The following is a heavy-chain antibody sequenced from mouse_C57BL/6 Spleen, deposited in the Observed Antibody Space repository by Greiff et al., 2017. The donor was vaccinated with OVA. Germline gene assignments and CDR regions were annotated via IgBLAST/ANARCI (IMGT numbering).Heavy chain of an antibody. D-gene: IGHD1-1*01. V-gene: IGHV2-2*01. CDR1: GFSLTSYG. J-gene: IGHJ4*01. Sequence: QVQLKPSGPGLVQPSQSLSITCTVSGFSLTSYGVHWVRQSPGKGLEWLGVIWSGGSTDYNAAFISRLSISKNNSKNKVFYKMNSLQADDTAIYYCARTPSSHDYAMDYWGQGTSVTVSS. CDR2: IWSGGST. CDR3: ARTPSSHDYAMDY.